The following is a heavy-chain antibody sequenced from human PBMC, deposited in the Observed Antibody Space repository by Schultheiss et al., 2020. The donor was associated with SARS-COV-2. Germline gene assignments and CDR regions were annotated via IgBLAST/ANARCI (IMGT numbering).Heavy chain of an antibody. CDR3: ARDVAGTDY. J-gene: IGHJ4*02. D-gene: IGHD6-13*01. CDR2: ISYDGSNK. CDR1: GFIFSSYG. V-gene: IGHV3-30*03. Sequence: GGSLRLSCAASGFIFSSYGIHWVRQAPGKGLEWVAVISYDGSNKYYADSVKGRFTISRDNSKNTLYLQMNSLRAEDTAVYYCARDVAGTDYWGQGTLVTVSS.